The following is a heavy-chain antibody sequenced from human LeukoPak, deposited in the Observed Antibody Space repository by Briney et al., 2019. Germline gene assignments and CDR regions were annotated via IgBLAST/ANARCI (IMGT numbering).Heavy chain of an antibody. Sequence: SETLSLTCTVSGGSVSSSTYYWGWIRQPPGEGLEWIGGVYYSGGTYYNPSLKSRVTISVDTSKNQFSLKLSSVAAADTAVYYCARTNYYASGSHVDYWGQGILVTVSS. CDR3: ARTNYYASGSHVDY. V-gene: IGHV4-39*01. CDR1: GGSVSSSTYY. J-gene: IGHJ4*02. CDR2: VYYSGGT. D-gene: IGHD3-10*01.